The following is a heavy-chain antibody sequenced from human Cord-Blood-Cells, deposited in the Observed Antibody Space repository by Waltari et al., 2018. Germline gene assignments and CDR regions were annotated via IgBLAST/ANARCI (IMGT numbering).Heavy chain of an antibody. J-gene: IGHJ4*02. D-gene: IGHD3-10*01. CDR2: FDPEDGET. Sequence: QVQLVQSGAEVKKPGASVKVSCKVSGYTLTELSMHWVRQAPGKGLEWMGGFDPEDGETIDAQKCQGRGTMTEDTSTDTAYMELSSLRSEDTAVYYCATSYYYGSGSYYNYWGQGTLVTVSS. CDR1: GYTLTELS. V-gene: IGHV1-24*01. CDR3: ATSYYYGSGSYYNY.